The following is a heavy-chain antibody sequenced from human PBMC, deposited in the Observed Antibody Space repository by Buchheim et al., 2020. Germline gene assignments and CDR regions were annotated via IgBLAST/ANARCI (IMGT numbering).Heavy chain of an antibody. D-gene: IGHD6-19*01. Sequence: QPQLQESGPGLVKPSETLPLTCAVSGSLSSTSYYWGWIRQPPGKGLEWVGNIFYSGSTYYNPSLKSRVTISIDTSKKQFSLRLSSVTAADTAVYYCARIPFTVAGTFDSWSQGTL. J-gene: IGHJ4*02. V-gene: IGHV4-39*07. CDR3: ARIPFTVAGTFDS. CDR2: IFYSGST. CDR1: GSLSSTSYY.